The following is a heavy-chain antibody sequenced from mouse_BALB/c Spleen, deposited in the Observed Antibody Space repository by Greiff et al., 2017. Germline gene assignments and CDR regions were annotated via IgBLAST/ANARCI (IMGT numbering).Heavy chain of an antibody. J-gene: IGHJ2*01. CDR3: AREYYGSRAY. V-gene: IGHV1S127*01. D-gene: IGHD1-1*01. Sequence: QVQLQQSGPQLVRPGASVKISCKASGYSFTSYWMHWVKQRPGQGLEWIGMIDPSDSETRLNQKFKDKATLTVDKSSSTAYMQLSSPTSEDSAVYYCAREYYGSRAYWGQGTTLTVSS. CDR1: GYSFTSYW. CDR2: IDPSDSET.